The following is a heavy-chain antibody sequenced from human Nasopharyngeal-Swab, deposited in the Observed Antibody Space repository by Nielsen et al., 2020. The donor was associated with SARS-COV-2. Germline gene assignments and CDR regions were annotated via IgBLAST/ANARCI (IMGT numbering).Heavy chain of an antibody. CDR3: ASGIAVAGTDALDI. J-gene: IGHJ3*02. Sequence: GGSLRLSCAASGFTFDDYVMHWVRQAPGKGLEWVSNISWNSRSIGYADSVKGRFTIPRDNAKNSLYLQMNSLRAEDTALYYCASGIAVAGTDALDIWGQGTMVTVSS. D-gene: IGHD6-19*01. V-gene: IGHV3-9*01. CDR1: GFTFDDYV. CDR2: ISWNSRSI.